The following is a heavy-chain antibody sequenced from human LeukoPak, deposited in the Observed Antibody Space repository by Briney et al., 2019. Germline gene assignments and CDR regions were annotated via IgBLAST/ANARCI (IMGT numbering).Heavy chain of an antibody. D-gene: IGHD3-3*01. CDR2: IDRDGFPT. V-gene: IGHV3-74*01. CDR1: GFIFRDYW. CDR3: AASRWSGALDF. Sequence: GGSLRLSCAASGFIFRDYWMLWVRQVPGKGLIWVSRIDRDGFPTIYADSVKGRFTVPRNNARNTLYLQMNNLRDEDSAVYYCAASRWSGALDFWGKGSLVTVSS. J-gene: IGHJ4*02.